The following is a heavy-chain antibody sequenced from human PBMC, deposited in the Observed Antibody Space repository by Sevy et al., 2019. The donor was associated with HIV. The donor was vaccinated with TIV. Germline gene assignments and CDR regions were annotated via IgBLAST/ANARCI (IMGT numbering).Heavy chain of an antibody. D-gene: IGHD1-26*01. CDR1: GGSISSGSYY. V-gene: IGHV4-61*01. CDR3: ARDSGSYPYYLDY. Sequence: SETLSLTWTVSGGSISSGSYYWSWIRQSPGKGLEWIGYIHYSGSTNYNPSLKSRVTISVDTSKNQFSLKLSSVTAADTAVYYCARDSGSYPYYLDYWGQGTLVTVSS. J-gene: IGHJ4*02. CDR2: IHYSGST.